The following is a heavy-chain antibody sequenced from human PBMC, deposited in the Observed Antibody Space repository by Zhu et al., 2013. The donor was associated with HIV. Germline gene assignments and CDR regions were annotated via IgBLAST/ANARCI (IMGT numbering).Heavy chain of an antibody. J-gene: IGHJ4*02. D-gene: IGHD4-17*01. Sequence: QVQLQQWGAGLLKPSETLSLTCAVYGGSFSGYYWSWIRQPPGKGLEWIGEINHSGSTNYNPSLKSRVTISVDTSKNQFSLKLSSVTAADTAVYYCARGRTKIGTTVTRKYYFDYWGQGTLVTVSS. CDR3: ARGRTKIGTTVTRKYYFDY. CDR2: INHSGST. CDR1: GGSFSGYY. V-gene: IGHV4-34*01.